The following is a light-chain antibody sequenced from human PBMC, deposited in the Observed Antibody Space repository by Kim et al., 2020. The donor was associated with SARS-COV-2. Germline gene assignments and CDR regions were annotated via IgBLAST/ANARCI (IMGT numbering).Light chain of an antibody. CDR1: QSVSNK. V-gene: IGKV3-15*01. J-gene: IGKJ2*03. CDR2: RAS. Sequence: SPGDRATLSCTASQSVSNKLAWYQQKPGQAPSLLIYRASARATGVPDRFSGSGSGTEFTLTISGLQSEDFAVYYCQEYINWPQYSFGQGTKLEI. CDR3: QEYINWPQYS.